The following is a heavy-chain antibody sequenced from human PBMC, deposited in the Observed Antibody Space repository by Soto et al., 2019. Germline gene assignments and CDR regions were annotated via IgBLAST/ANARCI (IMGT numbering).Heavy chain of an antibody. V-gene: IGHV3-23*01. CDR3: GNVAWLGDLPGHEH. Sequence: EVQLLESGGGLVQPGGSLRLSCAASGFTFRNYVMSWVRQAPGKGLEWLSTITGSSDITYYADSERGRFAISRDNSKNTLYREMDCLGGEDTAIYYCGNVAWLGDLPGHEHLGQATPVTVPS. CDR2: ITGSSDIT. J-gene: IGHJ4*02. D-gene: IGHD3-10*01. CDR1: GFTFRNYV.